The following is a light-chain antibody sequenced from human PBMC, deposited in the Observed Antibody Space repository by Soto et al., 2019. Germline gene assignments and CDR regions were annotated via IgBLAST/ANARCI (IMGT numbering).Light chain of an antibody. Sequence: DIQMTQSPSSLSASVGDRVTITCRASQGISSYLAWSHQKPGKAPKLLIYAASTLQSGVPSRFSGSGSGTEFTLTTSSLQPEDFATYYCHQLNSYPITFGQGTRLEIK. CDR2: AAS. J-gene: IGKJ5*01. CDR3: HQLNSYPIT. V-gene: IGKV1-9*01. CDR1: QGISSY.